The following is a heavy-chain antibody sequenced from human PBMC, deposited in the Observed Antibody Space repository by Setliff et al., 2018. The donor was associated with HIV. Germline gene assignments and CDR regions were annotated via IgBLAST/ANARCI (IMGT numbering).Heavy chain of an antibody. CDR3: VRERRRSPLSYGLDV. Sequence: PSETLSLTCTVSGGSISSGGYYWNWIRQYPVKGLEWIGHIYYNRRTLFNPALGTRLNMSVDTSENQFSLHLNSVTAADTAVYYCVRERRRSPLSYGLDVWGQGTTVTVPS. J-gene: IGHJ6*02. V-gene: IGHV4-31*03. CDR2: IYYNRRT. CDR1: GGSISSGGYY.